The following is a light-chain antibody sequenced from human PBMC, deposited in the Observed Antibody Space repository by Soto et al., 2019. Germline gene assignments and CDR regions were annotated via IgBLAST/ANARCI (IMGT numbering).Light chain of an antibody. CDR2: EVI. J-gene: IGLJ2*01. Sequence: QSALTQPASVSGSPGQSITFSCTGTSSDVGRYNLVYWYQQHPGKAPKLIIYEVIERPSGVSDRFSGSKSGNTASLTISGLQAEDAADYYCSSYAAGSSFDVVFGGGTKLTVL. V-gene: IGLV2-23*02. CDR3: SSYAAGSSFDVV. CDR1: SSDVGRYNL.